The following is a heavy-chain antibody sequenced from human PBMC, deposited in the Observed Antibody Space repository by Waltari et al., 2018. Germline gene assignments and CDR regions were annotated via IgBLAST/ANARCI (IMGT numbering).Heavy chain of an antibody. D-gene: IGHD6-6*01. Sequence: EVRLVKFGEGWVRRGGSRRLPCAAHGFTLRSYARNCALHAPGQGLESVSSFGDSGSYIYNADLLRGRFTISRTNAKASMNLQMDSLSAHDTVVYYCAANVLDAFDFWGQGTMVTVSS. CDR2: FGDSGSYI. CDR3: AANVLDAFDF. J-gene: IGHJ3*01. CDR1: GFTLRSYA. V-gene: IGHV3-21*04.